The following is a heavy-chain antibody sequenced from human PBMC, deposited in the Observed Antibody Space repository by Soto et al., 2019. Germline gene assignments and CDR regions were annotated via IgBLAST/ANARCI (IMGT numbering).Heavy chain of an antibody. D-gene: IGHD3-10*01. CDR3: AREQTYYYGSGGDSYGMDV. V-gene: IGHV1-69*13. CDR1: GGTFSSYA. Sequence: ASVKVSCKASGGTFSSYAISWVRQAPGQGLEWMGGVIPIFGTANYAQKFQGRVTITADESTSTAYMELSSLRSEDTAVYYCAREQTYYYGSGGDSYGMDVWGQGTTVTVSS. CDR2: VIPIFGTA. J-gene: IGHJ6*02.